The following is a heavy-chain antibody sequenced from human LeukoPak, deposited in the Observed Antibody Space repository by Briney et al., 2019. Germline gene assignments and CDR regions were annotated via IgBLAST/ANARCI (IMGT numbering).Heavy chain of an antibody. Sequence: ASVKVSCKASGYTFTNYYIHWVRQAPGQGLEWVGLINPNGGSTGYAQRFQGRATVTTDTSTSTVYMELNSLGSEDTAVYYCARERRAWGEDFWGQGTLVTVSS. CDR1: GYTFTNYY. CDR3: ARERRAWGEDF. D-gene: IGHD3-16*01. CDR2: INPNGGST. V-gene: IGHV1-46*01. J-gene: IGHJ4*02.